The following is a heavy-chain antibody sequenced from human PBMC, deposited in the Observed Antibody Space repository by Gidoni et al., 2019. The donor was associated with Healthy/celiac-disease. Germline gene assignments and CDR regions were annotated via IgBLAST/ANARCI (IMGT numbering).Heavy chain of an antibody. J-gene: IGHJ4*02. CDR2: MYYSGIT. CDR3: ARSVKGSFDY. CDR1: GGSISSSSYY. V-gene: IGHV4-39*07. Sequence: QLQLQESGPGLVKPSETLSLTCTVSGGSISSSSYYWGWIRQPPGKGLEWIGSMYYSGITYYNPSLKSRVTTSVDTSKNQFSLKLSSVTAADTAVYYCARSVKGSFDYWGQGTLVTVSS.